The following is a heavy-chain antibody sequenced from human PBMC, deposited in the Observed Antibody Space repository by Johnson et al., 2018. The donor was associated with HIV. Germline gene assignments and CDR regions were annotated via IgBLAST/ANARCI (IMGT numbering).Heavy chain of an antibody. Sequence: QVQLVESGGGVVQPGRSLILSCAASGFTFSSYAMHWVRQAPAKGLQWVAVISYDGSYKYYADSVKGRFTISRDNSKNMLYVQMNSLRGDDTAVYYCAKVGVGHRKGFDIWGQGTMVTVSS. CDR3: AKVGVGHRKGFDI. D-gene: IGHD1-26*01. J-gene: IGHJ3*02. V-gene: IGHV3-30*04. CDR2: ISYDGSYK. CDR1: GFTFSSYA.